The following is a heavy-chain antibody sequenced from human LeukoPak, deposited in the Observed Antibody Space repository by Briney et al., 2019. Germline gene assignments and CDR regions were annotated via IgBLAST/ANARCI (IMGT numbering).Heavy chain of an antibody. CDR3: ARDRGRWTIAVAGTGGTDY. CDR1: GYTFTAYY. V-gene: IGHV1-2*02. Sequence: GASVKVSCKASGYTFTAYYMHWVRQAPGQGLEWMGWINPNSGGTNYARKFQGRVTMTRDTSISTAYMELSSLRSDDTAVYYCARDRGRWTIAVAGTGGTDYWGQGTLVPVSS. CDR2: INPNSGGT. J-gene: IGHJ4*02. D-gene: IGHD6-19*01.